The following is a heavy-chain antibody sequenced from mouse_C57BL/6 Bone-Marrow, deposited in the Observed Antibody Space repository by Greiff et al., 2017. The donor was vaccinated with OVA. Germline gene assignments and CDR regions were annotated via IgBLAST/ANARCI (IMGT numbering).Heavy chain of an antibody. J-gene: IGHJ3*01. CDR3: AREVFRVMFAY. V-gene: IGHV1-50*01. CDR1: GYTFTSYW. Sequence: QVQLKQPGAELVKPGASVKLSCKASGYTFTSYWMQWVKQRPGQGLEWIGEIDPSDSYTNYNQKFKGKATLTVDTSSSTAYMQLSSLTSEDSAVYYCAREVFRVMFAYWGQGTLVTVSA. CDR2: IDPSDSYT.